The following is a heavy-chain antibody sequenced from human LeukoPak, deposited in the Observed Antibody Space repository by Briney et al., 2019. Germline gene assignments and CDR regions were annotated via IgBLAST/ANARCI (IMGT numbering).Heavy chain of an antibody. J-gene: IGHJ5*02. D-gene: IGHD2-8*02. CDR2: INPSGGST. CDR3: ARSPMAVYAMGPYWFDP. Sequence: ASVKVSCKASGYTFTSYYMHWVRQAPGQGLEWMGIINPSGGSTSYAQKFQGRVTMTRDMSTSTVYMELSSLRSEDTAVYYCARSPMAVYAMGPYWFDPWGQGTLVTVSS. CDR1: GYTFTSYY. V-gene: IGHV1-46*01.